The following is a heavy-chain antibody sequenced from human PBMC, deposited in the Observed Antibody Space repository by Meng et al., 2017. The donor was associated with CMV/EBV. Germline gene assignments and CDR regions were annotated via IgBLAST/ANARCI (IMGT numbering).Heavy chain of an antibody. CDR1: GFTFSSYE. Sequence: GESLKISCAASGFTFSSYEMNWVRQAPGKGLEWGSYISSSGSTIYYADSVKGRFTISRDNAKNSLYLQMNSLRAEDTAVYYCARVVQYYDFWSGYYRLGWFDPWGQGTLVTVSS. CDR3: ARVVQYYDFWSGYYRLGWFDP. J-gene: IGHJ5*02. D-gene: IGHD3-3*01. V-gene: IGHV3-48*03. CDR2: ISSSGSTI.